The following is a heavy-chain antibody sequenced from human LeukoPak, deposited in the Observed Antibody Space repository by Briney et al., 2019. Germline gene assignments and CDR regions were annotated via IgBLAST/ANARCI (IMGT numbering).Heavy chain of an antibody. CDR3: VRDGGAAGNMDY. CDR2: INTGSNTI. D-gene: IGHD6-13*01. Sequence: PGESLRLSCAVSGVTFNRSNMHWIRQAPGKGLEWVSYINTGSNTIYYADSVKGRFTISRDNAANSLYLQMNSLRAEDTAVYYCVRDGGAAGNMDYWGQGTLLTVSS. CDR1: GVTFNRSN. J-gene: IGHJ4*02. V-gene: IGHV3-48*04.